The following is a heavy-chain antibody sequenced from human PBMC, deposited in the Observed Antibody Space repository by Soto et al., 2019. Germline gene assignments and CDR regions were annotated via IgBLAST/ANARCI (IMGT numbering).Heavy chain of an antibody. CDR3: ARGHSGYWNAFDL. CDR2: INPSGGST. J-gene: IGHJ3*01. V-gene: IGHV1-46*01. CDR1: GYTFTSYY. Sequence: ASVKVSCKASGYTFTSYYMHWVRQAPGQGLEWMGIINPSGGSTSYAQKLQGRVTLTTDTSTSTAYMELRSLRSDDTAVYYCARGHSGYWNAFDLWGQGTMVTVSS. D-gene: IGHD5-12*01.